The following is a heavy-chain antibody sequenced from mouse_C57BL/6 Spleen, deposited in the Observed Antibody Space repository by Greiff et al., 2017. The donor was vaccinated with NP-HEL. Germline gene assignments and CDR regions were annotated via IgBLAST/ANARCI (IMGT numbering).Heavy chain of an antibody. CDR1: GYAFSSSW. CDR2: IYPGDGDT. J-gene: IGHJ4*01. Sequence: QVQLQQSGPELVKPGASVKISCKASGYAFSSSWMNWVKQRPGKGLEWIGRIYPGDGDTNYNGKFKGKATLTADKSSSTAYMQLSSLTSEDSAVYFWARGGYYYGSSYYAMDYWGQGTSVTVSS. D-gene: IGHD1-1*01. V-gene: IGHV1-82*01. CDR3: ARGGYYYGSSYYAMDY.